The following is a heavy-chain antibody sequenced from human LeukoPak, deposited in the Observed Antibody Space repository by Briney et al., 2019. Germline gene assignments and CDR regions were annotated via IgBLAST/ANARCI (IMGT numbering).Heavy chain of an antibody. CDR1: GFTFSSYW. CDR2: INSDGSNT. D-gene: IGHD3-9*01. Sequence: PGGSLRLSCAASGFTFSSYWMHWVRQVPGKGLVWVSRINSDGSNTRYADSVKGRFTISRDNAKNSLYLQMNSLRAEDTAVYYCATERGYYDILTGYLYYYYYGMDVWGQGTTVTVSS. J-gene: IGHJ6*02. CDR3: ATERGYYDILTGYLYYYYYGMDV. V-gene: IGHV3-74*01.